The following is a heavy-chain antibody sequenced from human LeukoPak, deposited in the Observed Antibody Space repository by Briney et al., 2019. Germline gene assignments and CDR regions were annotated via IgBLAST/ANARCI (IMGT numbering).Heavy chain of an antibody. CDR1: GFTFSSYA. V-gene: IGHV3-30*04. D-gene: IGHD6-13*01. CDR3: ARDGATPHALYSSSWKIPYFDY. J-gene: IGHJ4*02. CDR2: ISYDGSNK. Sequence: GRSLRLSCAASGFTFSSYAMHWVRQAPGKGLEWVAVISYDGSNKYYADSVKGRFTISRDNSKNTLYLQMNSLRAEDTAVYYCARDGATPHALYSSSWKIPYFDYWGQGTLVTVSS.